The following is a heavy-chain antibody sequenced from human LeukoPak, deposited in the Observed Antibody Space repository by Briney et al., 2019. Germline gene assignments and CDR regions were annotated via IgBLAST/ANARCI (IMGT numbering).Heavy chain of an antibody. V-gene: IGHV1-69*04. CDR2: IIPIFGIA. CDR3: ARVKTGNHYDSSGYYY. Sequence: SVKVSCKASGGTFSSYAISWVRQAPGQGLEWMGRIIPIFGIANYAQKFQGRVTITADKSTSTAYMELSSLRSEDTAVYYCARVKTGNHYDSSGYYYWGQGTLVTVSS. D-gene: IGHD3-22*01. CDR1: GGTFSSYA. J-gene: IGHJ4*02.